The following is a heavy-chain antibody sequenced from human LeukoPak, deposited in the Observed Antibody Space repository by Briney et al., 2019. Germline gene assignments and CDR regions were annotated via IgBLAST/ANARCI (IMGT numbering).Heavy chain of an antibody. D-gene: IGHD6-13*01. V-gene: IGHV3-23*01. CDR2: IIGSGGST. J-gene: IGHJ6*03. Sequence: GGSLRLSCAASGFAFSSYAMSWVRQAPGKGLEWVSAIIGSGGSTYYADSVKGRFTISRDNSKNTLYLQMNSLRAEDTDVYYCAKTGGAAAGTRYYYYYYMDVWGKGTTVTVSS. CDR1: GFAFSSYA. CDR3: AKTGGAAAGTRYYYYYYMDV.